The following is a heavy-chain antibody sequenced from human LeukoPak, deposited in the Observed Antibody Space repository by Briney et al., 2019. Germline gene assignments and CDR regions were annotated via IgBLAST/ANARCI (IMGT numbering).Heavy chain of an antibody. CDR3: ARDVVVAAEYYYYYYGMDV. CDR1: SGSIASTTW. D-gene: IGHD2-15*01. V-gene: IGHV4-30-4*01. J-gene: IGHJ6*02. CDR2: IYYSGST. Sequence: IPSETLSLTCAVSSGSIASTTWWSWIRQPPGQGLEWIGYIYYSGSTYYNPSLKSRVTISVDTSKNQFSLKLSSVTAADTAVYYCARDVVVAAEYYYYYYGMDVWGQGTTVTVSS.